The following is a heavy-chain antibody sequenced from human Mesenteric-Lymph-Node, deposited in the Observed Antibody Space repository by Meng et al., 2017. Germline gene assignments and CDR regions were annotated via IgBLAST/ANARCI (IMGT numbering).Heavy chain of an antibody. CDR2: IFHSGNT. J-gene: IGHJ4*02. CDR3: ASRNIVGGLYFDN. CDR1: GYSISSGYY. V-gene: IGHV4-38-2*02. Sequence: SETLSLTCTVSGYSISSGYYWGWIRQSPGKGLEWIGSIFHSGNTYYYPSLKSRVTLSVDTSKNQFSLKLSSVTAADTAVYYCASRNIVGGLYFDNWGRGTLVTVSS. D-gene: IGHD1-26*01.